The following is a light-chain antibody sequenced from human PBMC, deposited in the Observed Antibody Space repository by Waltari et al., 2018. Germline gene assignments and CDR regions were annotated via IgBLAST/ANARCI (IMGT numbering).Light chain of an antibody. CDR1: SSNIGSNA. J-gene: IGLJ1*01. V-gene: IGLV1-44*01. CDR2: TND. CDR3: AAWDDSLSGHYV. Sequence: QSVLTQPPSASGPPGQRITIPCSGSSSNIGSNAVNWFQQLPGTAPKLLIYTNDQRPSGVPDRFSGSKSGTSASLAISGLQSEDEADYYCAAWDDSLSGHYVFGTGTKVTVV.